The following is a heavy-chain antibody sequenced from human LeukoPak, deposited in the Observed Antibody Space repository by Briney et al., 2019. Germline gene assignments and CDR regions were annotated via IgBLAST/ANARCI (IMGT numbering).Heavy chain of an antibody. D-gene: IGHD3-22*01. CDR2: IYTSGST. J-gene: IGHJ4*02. Sequence: SETLSLTCTVSGGSISSGSYYWSWIRQPAGKGLEWIGRIYTSGSTNYNPSPKSRVTISVDTSKNQFSLKLSSVTAADTAVYYCAREDYYDSSGYYTAFDYWGQGTLVTVSS. V-gene: IGHV4-61*02. CDR1: GGSISSGSYY. CDR3: AREDYYDSSGYYTAFDY.